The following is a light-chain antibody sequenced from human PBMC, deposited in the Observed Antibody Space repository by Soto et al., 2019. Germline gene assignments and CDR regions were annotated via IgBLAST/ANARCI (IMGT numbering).Light chain of an antibody. V-gene: IGKV3-15*01. Sequence: DTVLTQSPATLSVSQGERATLSCRASQNIKNNLAWYQHKPGQAPRLLIYGAFTGATGVPARFSGSGSGTEFTLTISSLKYEDFAIYFCHQYFRSPLTFGGGTKVDI. J-gene: IGKJ4*01. CDR3: HQYFRSPLT. CDR2: GAF. CDR1: QNIKNN.